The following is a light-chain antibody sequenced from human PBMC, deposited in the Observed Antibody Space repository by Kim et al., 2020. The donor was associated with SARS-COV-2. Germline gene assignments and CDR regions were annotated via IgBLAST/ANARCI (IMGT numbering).Light chain of an antibody. V-gene: IGLV2-23*02. CDR2: DVT. Sequence: QSALPQPASVSGSPGQSITVSCAGTSSDVGNYKLVSWYQQHPGKAPKLMIYDVTRRPSGVSHRFSGSRSGNTASLTISGLQAEDEADYFCSSYANNRTFVFGSGTKVTVL. J-gene: IGLJ1*01. CDR3: SSYANNRTFV. CDR1: SSDVGNYKL.